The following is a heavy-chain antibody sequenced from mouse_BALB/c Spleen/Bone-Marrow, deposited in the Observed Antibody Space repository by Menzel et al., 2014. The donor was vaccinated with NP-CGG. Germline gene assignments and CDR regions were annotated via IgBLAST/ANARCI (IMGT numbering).Heavy chain of an antibody. J-gene: IGHJ2*01. CDR2: ISYDGSN. Sequence: VQLKESGPGLVKPSQSLTLTCSATCYSITSGYYCKWIRQLARDKLEWVGYISYDGSNNYNPSFKNRISITRYTSKSQFFLKLNSVTTEDTATYYCARGGNIDYWGQGTTLTVSS. D-gene: IGHD2-1*01. V-gene: IGHV3-6*02. CDR1: CYSITSGYY. CDR3: ARGGNIDY.